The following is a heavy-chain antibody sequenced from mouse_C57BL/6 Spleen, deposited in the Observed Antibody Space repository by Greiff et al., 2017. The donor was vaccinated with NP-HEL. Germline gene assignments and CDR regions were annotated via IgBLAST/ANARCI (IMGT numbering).Heavy chain of an antibody. CDR2: ISDGGSYT. CDR1: GFTFSSYA. Sequence: DVQLVESGGGLVKPGGSLKLSCAASGFTFSSYAMSWVRQTPEKRLEWVATISDGGSYTYYPDNVKGRFTISRDNAKNNLYLQMSHLKSEDTAMYYCARDEGDPFAYWGQGTLVTVSA. J-gene: IGHJ3*01. V-gene: IGHV5-4*01. CDR3: ARDEGDPFAY.